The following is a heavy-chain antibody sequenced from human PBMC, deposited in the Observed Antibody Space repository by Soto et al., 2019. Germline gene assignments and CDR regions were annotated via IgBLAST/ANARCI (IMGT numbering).Heavy chain of an antibody. CDR1: GFTFRSFT. V-gene: IGHV3-21*04. CDR3: ARAGSSGYSYGGGFDP. D-gene: IGHD5-18*01. Sequence: PGGSLRLSCAASGFTFRSFTMNWVRQAPGKGLEWVSTISSNSAYIYYTDALRGRLTMTRDTSISTAYMELSRLRSDDTAVYYCARAGSSGYSYGGGFDPWGQGTLVTVSS. J-gene: IGHJ5*02. CDR2: ISSNSAYI.